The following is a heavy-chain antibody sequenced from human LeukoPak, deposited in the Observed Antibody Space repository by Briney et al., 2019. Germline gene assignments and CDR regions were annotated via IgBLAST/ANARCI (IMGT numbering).Heavy chain of an antibody. CDR2: IYPGDSDT. Sequence: GETLKISCKGSGYSFTNYWIGWVRQMPGKGLEWMGIIYPGDSDTRYSPSFQGQVTISADKSINTAFLQWSSLKASDTAMYYCSRSYGPTYNLDYWGQGTLVTVSS. CDR3: SRSYGPTYNLDY. D-gene: IGHD4-17*01. V-gene: IGHV5-51*01. J-gene: IGHJ4*02. CDR1: GYSFTNYW.